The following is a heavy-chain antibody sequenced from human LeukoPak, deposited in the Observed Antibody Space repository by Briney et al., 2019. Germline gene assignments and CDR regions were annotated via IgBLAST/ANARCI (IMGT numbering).Heavy chain of an antibody. Sequence: SETLSLTCAVYGGSFSGYYWSWIRQPPGKGLEWIGEISHSGSTNYNPSLKSRVTISVDTSKNQFSLKLSSVTAADTAVYYCASGSILTGYYDHDYWGQGTLVTVSS. CDR2: ISHSGST. V-gene: IGHV4-34*01. CDR1: GGSFSGYY. CDR3: ASGSILTGYYDHDY. J-gene: IGHJ4*02. D-gene: IGHD3-9*01.